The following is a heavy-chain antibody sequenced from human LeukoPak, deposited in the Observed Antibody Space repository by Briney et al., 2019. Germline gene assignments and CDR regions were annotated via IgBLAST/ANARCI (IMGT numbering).Heavy chain of an antibody. CDR2: ISPDGNHK. CDR3: ARDPAYGALDY. CDR1: GFTFSGSW. V-gene: IGHV3-7*01. Sequence: PGGSLRLSCAASGFTFSGSWMTWGRQAPGMGLEWVVNISPDGNHKNHVDSVKGQFTITRNNDRNFLYLQMNSMRAEDTAVYYCARDPAYGALDYWGQGTLVTVSS. J-gene: IGHJ4*02. D-gene: IGHD4-17*01.